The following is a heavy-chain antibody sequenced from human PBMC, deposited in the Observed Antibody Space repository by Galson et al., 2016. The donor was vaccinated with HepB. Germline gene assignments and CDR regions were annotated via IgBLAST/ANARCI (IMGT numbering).Heavy chain of an antibody. CDR2: TWYDGSNK. CDR3: ARGAAVAAACLDY. CDR1: GFIFSRYG. J-gene: IGHJ4*02. Sequence: SLRLSCAASGFIFSRYGMHWVRQAPGKGPEWLAVTWYDGSNKYYADSVKGRFTISRDNSKNTLYLQMNSLRDEDTAVYYCARGAAVAAACLDYWGQGALVTVSS. V-gene: IGHV3-33*01. D-gene: IGHD6-19*01.